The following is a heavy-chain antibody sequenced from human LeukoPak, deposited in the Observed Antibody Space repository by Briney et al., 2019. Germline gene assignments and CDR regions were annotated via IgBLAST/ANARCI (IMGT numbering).Heavy chain of an antibody. J-gene: IGHJ4*02. CDR1: GFTFSSYW. CDR3: ARQSVSSGWPY. V-gene: IGHV3-7*01. Sequence: PGGSLRLSCAASGFTFSSYWMNWVRQAPGKGLEWVANIKQDGSEKNYVDSVKGRFTTSRDNAKNSLYLQMNSLGAEDTAVYYCARQSVSSGWPYWGQGTLVTVSS. CDR2: IKQDGSEK. D-gene: IGHD6-19*01.